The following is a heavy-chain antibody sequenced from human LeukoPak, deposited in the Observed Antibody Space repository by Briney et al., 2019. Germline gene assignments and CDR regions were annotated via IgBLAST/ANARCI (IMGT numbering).Heavy chain of an antibody. J-gene: IGHJ3*02. CDR2: INWNGGST. Sequence: GGSLRLSCAASGFTFDDYGMSWVRQAPGKGLEWVSGINWNGGSTGYADSVKGRFTISRDNAKNSLYLQMNSLRAEDTALYYCARTQTPGGGANDAFDIWAKGQWSPSLQ. D-gene: IGHD1-26*01. V-gene: IGHV3-20*04. CDR3: ARTQTPGGGANDAFDI. CDR1: GFTFDDYG.